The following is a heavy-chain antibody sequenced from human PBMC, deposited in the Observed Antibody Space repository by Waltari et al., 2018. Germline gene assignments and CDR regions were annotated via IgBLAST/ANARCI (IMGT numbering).Heavy chain of an antibody. CDR2: IKQDGSEK. CDR3: ARGVYSSGWYNYYYYGMDV. J-gene: IGHJ6*02. V-gene: IGHV3-7*01. D-gene: IGHD6-19*01. CDR1: GFTFSSYW. Sequence: EVQLVESGGGLVQPGGSLRLSCAASGFTFSSYWMSWVRQAPGKGLEWVANIKQDGSEKYYVDSVKGRFTISRDNAKNSLYLQMNSLRAEDTAVYYCARGVYSSGWYNYYYYGMDVWGQGTTVIVSS.